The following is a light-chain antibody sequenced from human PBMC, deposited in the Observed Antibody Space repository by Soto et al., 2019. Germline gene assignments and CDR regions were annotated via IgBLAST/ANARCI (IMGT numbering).Light chain of an antibody. CDR1: QSVSSTY. J-gene: IGKJ1*01. V-gene: IGKV3-20*01. CDR3: QQYGRSPRT. CDR2: SAS. Sequence: EIVLTQSPSTLSLSPGERATLSCRASQSVSSTYLAWYQQKPGQAPRLLIYSASSRATGIPDRFRGSGSATDFTLTSSRLEPEDVAVYYCQQYGRSPRTFGQGTKVEIK.